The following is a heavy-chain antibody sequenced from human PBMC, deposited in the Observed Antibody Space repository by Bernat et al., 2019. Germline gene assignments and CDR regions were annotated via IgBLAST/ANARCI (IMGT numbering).Heavy chain of an antibody. Sequence: QLQLQESGSGLVKPSQTLSLTCAVSGGPISSGGYSWSWIRQPPGKGLEWIGYIYHSGSTYYNPSHKSRVTISGDRSKNQFSLKLSSVTAADTAVYYCARDFYGDPGYGMDVWGQGTTVTVSS. CDR2: IYHSGST. CDR3: ARDFYGDPGYGMDV. CDR1: GGPISSGGYS. V-gene: IGHV4-30-2*01. D-gene: IGHD4-17*01. J-gene: IGHJ6*02.